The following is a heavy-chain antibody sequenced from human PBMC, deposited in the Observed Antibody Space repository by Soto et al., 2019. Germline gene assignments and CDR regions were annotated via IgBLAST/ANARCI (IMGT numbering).Heavy chain of an antibody. Sequence: PSETLSLTCTVSGGSISSGGYYWSWIRQHPGKGLEWIGYIYYSGSTYYNPSLKSRVTISVDTSKNQFSLKLSSVAAADTAVYYCARAKRTEPSAFDIWGQGTMVTV. CDR1: GGSISSGGYY. J-gene: IGHJ3*02. CDR2: IYYSGST. CDR3: ARAKRTEPSAFDI. V-gene: IGHV4-31*03. D-gene: IGHD1-1*01.